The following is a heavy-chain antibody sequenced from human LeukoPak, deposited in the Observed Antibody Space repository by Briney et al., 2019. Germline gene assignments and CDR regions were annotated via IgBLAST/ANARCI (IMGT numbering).Heavy chain of an antibody. CDR1: GFTFSSYG. CDR3: ARRYYYGSADYDGMDV. Sequence: QSGGSLRLSCAASGFTFSSYGMHWVRQAPGKGLEWVAVIWYDGSNKYSADSVKGRFTISRDNSKKTLYLQMNSLRAEDTAVYYCARRYYYGSADYDGMDVWGQGTTVTVSS. J-gene: IGHJ6*02. D-gene: IGHD3-10*01. CDR2: IWYDGSNK. V-gene: IGHV3-33*01.